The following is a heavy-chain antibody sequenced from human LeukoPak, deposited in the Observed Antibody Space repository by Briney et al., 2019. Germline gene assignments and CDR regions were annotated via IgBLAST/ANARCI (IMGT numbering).Heavy chain of an antibody. CDR1: GFTFSSYS. Sequence: GGSLRLSCATSGFTFSSYSMNWVRQAPGKGLEWVSSITRSSYIYYADSVKGRFTISRDNAKNYLFLDMNSLRAEDTAFYYCARDRQWLGVDFWGQGTLVTVSS. D-gene: IGHD6-19*01. V-gene: IGHV3-21*04. CDR2: ITRSSYI. CDR3: ARDRQWLGVDF. J-gene: IGHJ4*02.